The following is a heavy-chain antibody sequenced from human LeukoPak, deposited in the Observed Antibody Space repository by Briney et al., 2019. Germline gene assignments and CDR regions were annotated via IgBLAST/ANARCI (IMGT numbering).Heavy chain of an antibody. CDR3: TRLGYSSSSNALDY. V-gene: IGHV3-73*01. D-gene: IGHD6-6*01. Sequence: GGSLRLSCAASGFTLSGSAMHWVRQASGKGLEWVGRIRSKANSYATAYAASVKGRFTISRDDSKNTAYLQMNSLKTEDTAVYYCTRLGYSSSSNALDYWGQGTLVTVSS. CDR1: GFTLSGSA. CDR2: IRSKANSYAT. J-gene: IGHJ4*02.